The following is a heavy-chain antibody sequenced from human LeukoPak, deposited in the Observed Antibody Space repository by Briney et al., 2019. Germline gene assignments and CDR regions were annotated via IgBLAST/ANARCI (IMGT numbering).Heavy chain of an antibody. J-gene: IGHJ4*02. Sequence: GGSLRLSCAASGFTVSSTYMTWVRQAPGKGLEWVSILYNDGRAYYAHSVKGRFTISRDNSKNTLYLQMNSLRAEDTAVYYCAKLSMDSYYFDYWGQGTLVTVSS. CDR2: LYNDGRA. CDR1: GFTVSSTY. D-gene: IGHD3/OR15-3a*01. V-gene: IGHV3-53*01. CDR3: AKLSMDSYYFDY.